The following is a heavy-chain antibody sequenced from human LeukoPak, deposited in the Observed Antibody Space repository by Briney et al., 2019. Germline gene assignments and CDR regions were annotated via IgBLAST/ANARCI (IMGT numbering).Heavy chain of an antibody. Sequence: GGSLRLSCAASGFTFSSYAMSWVRQAPGKGLEWVSAISGSGGSTYYADSVKGRFTISRDSSKNTLYLQMNSLRAEDTAVYYCAKDFDVGGDYGGPNDYWGQGTLVTVSS. D-gene: IGHD4/OR15-4a*01. CDR3: AKDFDVGGDYGGPNDY. J-gene: IGHJ4*02. V-gene: IGHV3-23*01. CDR1: GFTFSSYA. CDR2: ISGSGGST.